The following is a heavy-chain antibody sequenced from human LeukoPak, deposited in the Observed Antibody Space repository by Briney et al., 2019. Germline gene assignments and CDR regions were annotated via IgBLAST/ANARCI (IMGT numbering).Heavy chain of an antibody. CDR3: ARVPDYYYYYMDV. CDR2: IYYSGST. J-gene: IGHJ6*03. V-gene: IGHV4-59*01. CDR1: GGSISSYY. Sequence: SETLSLTCTVSGGSISSYYWSWIRQPPGKGLEWIGYIYYSGSTNYNPSLKSRVTISVDTSKNQFSLKLSFVTAADTAVYYCARVPDYYYYYMDVWGKGTTVTVSS.